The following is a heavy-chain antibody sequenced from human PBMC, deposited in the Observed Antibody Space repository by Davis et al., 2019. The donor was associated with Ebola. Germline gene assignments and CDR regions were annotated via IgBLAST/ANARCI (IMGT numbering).Heavy chain of an antibody. J-gene: IGHJ5*02. V-gene: IGHV4-39*07. Sequence: MPSETLSLTCTVSGGSISSSSYYWGWIRQPPGKGLEWIGSIYYSGSTNYNPSLKSRVTISVDTSKNQFSLKLSSVTAADTAVYYCARVNYDFWSGYANWFDPWGQGTLVTVSS. CDR1: GGSISSSSYY. CDR2: IYYSGST. D-gene: IGHD3-3*01. CDR3: ARVNYDFWSGYANWFDP.